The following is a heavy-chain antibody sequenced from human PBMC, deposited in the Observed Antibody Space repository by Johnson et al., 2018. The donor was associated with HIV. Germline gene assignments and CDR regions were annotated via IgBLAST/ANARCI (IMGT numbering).Heavy chain of an antibody. CDR2: ISYGGSSK. D-gene: IGHD5-18*01. J-gene: IGHJ3*02. V-gene: IGHV3-30*14. CDR1: RFSFSDYA. Sequence: QVQLVESGGGVVQPGRSLRVSCAASRFSFSDYAMHWVRQAPGKGLEWVAVISYGGSSKFYPNSLKGRFSISRDNSKNTLYLQMNSLRVDDTAIYYCARAYTYGTFDIWGQGTMVTVSS. CDR3: ARAYTYGTFDI.